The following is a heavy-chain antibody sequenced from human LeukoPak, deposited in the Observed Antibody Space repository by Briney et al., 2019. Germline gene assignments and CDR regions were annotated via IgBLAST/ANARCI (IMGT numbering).Heavy chain of an antibody. CDR3: AKDTPIVVVPAFDY. CDR1: GFTFSSYS. CDR2: ISGSGGST. D-gene: IGHD2-2*01. Sequence: PGGSLRLSCAASGFTFSSYSMNSVRQAPGKGLEWVSAISGSGGSTYYADSVKGRFTISRDNSKNTLYLQMNSQRAEDTAVYYCAKDTPIVVVPAFDYWGQGTLVTVSS. V-gene: IGHV3-23*01. J-gene: IGHJ4*02.